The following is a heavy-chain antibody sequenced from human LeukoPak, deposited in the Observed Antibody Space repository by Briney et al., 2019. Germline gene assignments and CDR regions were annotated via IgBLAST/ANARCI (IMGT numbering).Heavy chain of an antibody. CDR2: ISSSSSYI. D-gene: IGHD3-10*01. V-gene: IGHV3-21*01. CDR1: GFTFSSYS. J-gene: IGHJ4*02. Sequence: GGSLRLSCAASGFTFSSYSMNWVRQAPGKGLEWVSSISSSSSYIYYADSVKGRFTISRDNAKNSLYLQMNSLRAEDTAVYYCARAGYGSGSQPDYWGQGTLVTVSS. CDR3: ARAGYGSGSQPDY.